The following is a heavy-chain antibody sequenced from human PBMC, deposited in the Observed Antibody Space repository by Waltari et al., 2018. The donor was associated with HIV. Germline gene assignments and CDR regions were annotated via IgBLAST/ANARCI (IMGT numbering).Heavy chain of an antibody. V-gene: IGHV2-5*01. J-gene: IGHJ4*02. CDR2: IYWNDDK. D-gene: IGHD3-9*01. CDR1: GFSLSTSGVG. Sequence: QITLKESGPTLVKPTQTLTLTCTFSGFSLSTSGVGVGWIRQPPGKALEWLALIYWNDDKRYSPSLKSRLTITKDTSKNQVVLTMTNMDPVDTATYYCAHVSRPQGDLTGYYNVKRYFDYWGQGTLVTVSS. CDR3: AHVSRPQGDLTGYYNVKRYFDY.